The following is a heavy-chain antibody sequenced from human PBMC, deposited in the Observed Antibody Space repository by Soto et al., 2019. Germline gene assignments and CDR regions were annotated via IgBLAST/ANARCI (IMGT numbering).Heavy chain of an antibody. V-gene: IGHV5-10-1*01. D-gene: IGHD6-19*01. CDR2: IDPSDSYT. CDR3: AVAGPQIDY. CDR1: GYSFTSYW. Sequence: GESLNISCKGSGYSFTSYWISWVRQMPGKGLEWMGRIDPSDSYTKYSPSFQGHVTISADKSISTAYLQWSSLKASDTAMYCCAVAGPQIDYWGQGTLVTVSS. J-gene: IGHJ4*02.